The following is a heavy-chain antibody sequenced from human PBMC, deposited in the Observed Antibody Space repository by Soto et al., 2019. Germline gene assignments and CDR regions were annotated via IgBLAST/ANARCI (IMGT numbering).Heavy chain of an antibody. V-gene: IGHV3-23*01. Sequence: EVQLLESGGGLVQPGGSLRLSCAASGFTFSSYAMSWVRQAPGKGLEWVSAISGSGGSTYYADSVKGRFTISRDNSKNTLYLQMNSLRAEDTAVYYCAKTHRPYNWNPHEYFQHWGQGTLVTVSS. CDR2: ISGSGGST. CDR1: GFTFSSYA. D-gene: IGHD1-20*01. CDR3: AKTHRPYNWNPHEYFQH. J-gene: IGHJ1*01.